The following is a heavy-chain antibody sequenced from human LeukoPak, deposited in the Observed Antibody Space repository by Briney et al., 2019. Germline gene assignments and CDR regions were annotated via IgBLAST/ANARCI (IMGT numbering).Heavy chain of an antibody. J-gene: IGHJ4*02. CDR3: ANERWLQPFDY. V-gene: IGHV3-23*01. Sequence: GGSLRLSCAASGFTFSTYNMSWVRQAPGKGLEWVSGISGGGGSTCYADSVKGRFTISRDNSKNTLYLQMNSLRAEDTAVYYCANERWLQPFDYWGQGTLVTVSS. D-gene: IGHD5-24*01. CDR1: GFTFSTYN. CDR2: ISGGGGST.